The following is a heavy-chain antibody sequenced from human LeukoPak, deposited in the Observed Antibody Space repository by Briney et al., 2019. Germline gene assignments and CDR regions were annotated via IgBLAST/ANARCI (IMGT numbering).Heavy chain of an antibody. V-gene: IGHV4-30-4*08. CDR1: GGSISSGDYY. CDR2: IYYSGST. D-gene: IGHD5-18*01. Sequence: PSQTLSLTCTVSGGSISSGDYYWSWIRQPPGKGLEWIGYIYYSGSTCYNPSLKSRVTISVDTSKNQFSLKLSSVTAADTAVYYCARSPGIQFLDYWGQGTLVTVSS. J-gene: IGHJ4*02. CDR3: ARSPGIQFLDY.